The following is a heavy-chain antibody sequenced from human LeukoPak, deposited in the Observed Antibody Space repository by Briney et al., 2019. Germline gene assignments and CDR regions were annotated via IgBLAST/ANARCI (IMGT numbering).Heavy chain of an antibody. V-gene: IGHV4-59*08. J-gene: IGHJ4*02. CDR3: VRGRYYHDSTGFLY. Sequence: SETLSLTCTVSGDSISNYYGGWIRQPPGKGLEWIGHTYYSGSTNYNPSLKSRATISVDTSKNQFSLRLSSVTAADTAVYYCVRGRYYHDSTGFLYWGQGTLVTVSS. CDR1: GDSISNYY. D-gene: IGHD3-22*01. CDR2: TYYSGST.